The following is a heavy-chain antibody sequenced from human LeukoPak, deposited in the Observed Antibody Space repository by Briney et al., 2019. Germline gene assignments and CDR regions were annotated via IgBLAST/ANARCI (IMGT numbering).Heavy chain of an antibody. V-gene: IGHV4-61*02. Sequence: TLSLTCTVSGGSISSSSYYWSWIRQPAGKGLEWIGRIYTSESTNYNPSLKSRVTISLDTSKNQFSLKLSSVTAADTAVYYCASEIAADGNWRPDYWGQGTLVTVSS. CDR3: ASEIAADGNWRPDY. CDR1: GGSISSSSYY. CDR2: IYTSEST. D-gene: IGHD6-13*01. J-gene: IGHJ4*02.